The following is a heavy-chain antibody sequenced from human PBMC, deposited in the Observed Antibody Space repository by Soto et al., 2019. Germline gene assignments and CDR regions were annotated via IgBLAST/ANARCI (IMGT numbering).Heavy chain of an antibody. CDR1: GFTFSSYS. CDR3: ARDRRAPRYYGMEV. V-gene: IGHV3-21*01. Sequence: GGSLRLSCAASGFTFSSYSMNWVRQAPGKGLEWVSSISSSSSYIYYADSVKGRFTISRDNAKNSLYLQMNSLRAEDTAVYYCARDRRAPRYYGMEVWGKGTTVTVS. CDR2: ISSSSSYI. J-gene: IGHJ6*04.